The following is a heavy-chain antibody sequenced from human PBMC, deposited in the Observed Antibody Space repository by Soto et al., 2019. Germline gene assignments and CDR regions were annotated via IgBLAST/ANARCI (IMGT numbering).Heavy chain of an antibody. CDR1: GGSISSYY. CDR3: ASMIGDPVLSFDS. J-gene: IGHJ4*02. CDR2: IFYSGST. D-gene: IGHD3-10*02. Sequence: QVQLQESGPGLVKPSETLSLTCTVSGGSISSYYWSWIRQPPGKGLEWIGFIFYSGSTSYSPALKRRGTISIDTADNQFSLQLSSVTAADPAVYYCASMIGDPVLSFDSWGQGTLVAVSS. V-gene: IGHV4-59*01.